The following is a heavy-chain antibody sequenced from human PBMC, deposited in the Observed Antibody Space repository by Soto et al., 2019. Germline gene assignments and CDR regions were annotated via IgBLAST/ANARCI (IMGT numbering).Heavy chain of an antibody. V-gene: IGHV4-31*03. CDR3: ERDPAP. J-gene: IGHJ5*02. Sequence: QVQLQESGPGLVKPSQTLSLTCTVSGGSISSGGYYWSWIRQHPGKGLEWIGYIYNSGSTYYNPYFKSRATIPAASSTNQFSLKLSSVTAADTAVYYCERDPAPWGQGNLVTVSS. CDR2: IYNSGST. CDR1: GGSISSGGYY.